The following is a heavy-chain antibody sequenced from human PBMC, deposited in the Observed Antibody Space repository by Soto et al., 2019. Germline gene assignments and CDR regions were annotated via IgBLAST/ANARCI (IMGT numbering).Heavy chain of an antibody. V-gene: IGHV1-18*04. CDR3: ARALLLWFGELSGGWFDP. J-gene: IGHJ5*02. D-gene: IGHD3-10*01. CDR2: ISAYNGNT. CDR1: GYTFTSYG. Sequence: QVQLVQSGAEVKKPGASVKVSCKASGYTFTSYGISWVRQAPGQGLEWRGWISAYNGNTNYAQKLQGRVTMTTDTSTSTAYMELRSLRSDDTAVYYCARALLLWFGELSGGWFDPWGQGTLVTVSS.